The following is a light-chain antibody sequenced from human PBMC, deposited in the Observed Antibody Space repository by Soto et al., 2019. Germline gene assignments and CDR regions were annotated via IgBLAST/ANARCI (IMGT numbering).Light chain of an antibody. Sequence: SVLTQPASVSGYPGQSIAISCTGTSSDVGGYNYVSWYQHHPGKAPTVMIYDVSNRPSGVSDRFSGSKSGNTASLTISGLQADDEADYYCSSYTSSSTYVFGTGTKVTVL. J-gene: IGLJ1*01. CDR2: DVS. CDR3: SSYTSSSTYV. V-gene: IGLV2-14*03. CDR1: SSDVGGYNY.